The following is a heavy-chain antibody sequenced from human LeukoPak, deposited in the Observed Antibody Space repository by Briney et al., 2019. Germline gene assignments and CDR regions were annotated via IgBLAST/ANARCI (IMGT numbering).Heavy chain of an antibody. V-gene: IGHV3-23*01. CDR1: GFIFSNYG. D-gene: IGHD4-17*01. Sequence: PGGSLRLSGAASGFIFSNYGMSWVRQAPGKGLEWVSAISGSGDLTYYADSVKGRFTISRDNSKNTLYLQMNSLRAEDTAVYYCAKNGVPVRIWGQGTLVTVSS. CDR3: AKNGVPVRI. CDR2: ISGSGDLT. J-gene: IGHJ4*02.